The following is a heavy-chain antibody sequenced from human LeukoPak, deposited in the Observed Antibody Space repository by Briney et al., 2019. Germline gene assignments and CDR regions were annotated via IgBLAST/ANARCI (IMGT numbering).Heavy chain of an antibody. CDR1: GFTFSSHS. Sequence: GGSLRLSCAASGFTFSSHSMNWVRQAPGKGLEWVSSISGSSSYIYYADSVKGRFTISRDNAKNSLYLQMNSLRAEDTAVYYCARDGRYCSGGSCSYYFDYWGQGTLVTVSS. J-gene: IGHJ4*02. CDR2: ISGSSSYI. D-gene: IGHD2-15*01. V-gene: IGHV3-21*01. CDR3: ARDGRYCSGGSCSYYFDY.